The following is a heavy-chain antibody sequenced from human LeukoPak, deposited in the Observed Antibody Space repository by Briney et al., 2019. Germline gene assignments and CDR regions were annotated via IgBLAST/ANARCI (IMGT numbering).Heavy chain of an antibody. Sequence: GGSLRLSCEASGFTFLNYALSWVRQAPGKGLQWVSGISGRDDTTYYTDSPEGSTYYTNSAEGRFTISRDNSKNTVYLQIDSLGVEDTAVYYCAKCMSATGVCLNFDSWGQGILVTVSS. V-gene: IGHV3-23*01. J-gene: IGHJ4*02. CDR3: AKCMSATGVCLNFDS. D-gene: IGHD2-21*02. CDR1: GFTFLNYA. CDR2: ISGRDDTTYYTDSPEGST.